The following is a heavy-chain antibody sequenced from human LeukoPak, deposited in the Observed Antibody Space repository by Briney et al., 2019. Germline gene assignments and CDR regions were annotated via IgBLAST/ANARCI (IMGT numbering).Heavy chain of an antibody. CDR1: GYTFISYD. CDR3: ARGGERANFYGLGSSPNWFDP. CDR2: MNPNSGNT. V-gene: IGHV1-8*02. D-gene: IGHD3-10*01. J-gene: IGHJ5*02. Sequence: ASVKVSCKASGYTFISYDINWVRQAAGQGLEWMGWMNPNSGNTGYAQKFQGRVTMTRNTSISTAYMELSGLRSDETAVYYCARGGERANFYGLGSSPNWFDPWGQGTLVTVSS.